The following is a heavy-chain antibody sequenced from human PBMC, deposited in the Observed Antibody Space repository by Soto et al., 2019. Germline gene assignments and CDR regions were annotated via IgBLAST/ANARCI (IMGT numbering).Heavy chain of an antibody. J-gene: IGHJ4*02. CDR2: INSDGSST. D-gene: IGHD2-21*01. CDR3: TIHLAGHRDY. Sequence: EVQLVESGGGLVQPGGSLRLSCAASGFTFSSYWMHWVRQAPGKGLVWVSRINSDGSSTYYADSVKGRFTISRDNAKNTLYLQLNSLRAEDTAVYYCTIHLAGHRDYWGQGTLVTVSS. CDR1: GFTFSSYW. V-gene: IGHV3-74*01.